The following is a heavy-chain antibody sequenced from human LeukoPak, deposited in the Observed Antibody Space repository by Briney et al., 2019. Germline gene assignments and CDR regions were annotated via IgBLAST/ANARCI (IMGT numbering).Heavy chain of an antibody. V-gene: IGHV4-39*01. CDR3: SRRTSNPVGAIDY. J-gene: IGHJ4*02. CDR2: FRYGGST. D-gene: IGHD3-3*01. CDR1: GGSISSSNNY. Sequence: SETLSLTCTVSGGSISSSNNYWGWIRQPPGKGLEWIGAFRYGGSTYSTPSLKSRVIISVDTSKNQFSLKLRSVTASDTAAYYCSRRTSNPVGAIDYWGQGTLVTVSS.